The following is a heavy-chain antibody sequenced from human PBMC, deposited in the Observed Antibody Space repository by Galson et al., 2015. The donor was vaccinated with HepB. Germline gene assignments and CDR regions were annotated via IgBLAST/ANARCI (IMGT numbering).Heavy chain of an antibody. Sequence: SETLSLTCTVSGGSISSYYWSWIRQPPGKGLEWIGYIYYSGSTNYNPSLKSRVTISVDTSKNQFSLRLNSVTAADTAVYYCARHASSSTWDGLSDYWGQGTLVAVSS. J-gene: IGHJ4*02. CDR3: ARHASSSTWDGLSDY. CDR2: IYYSGST. CDR1: GGSISSYY. V-gene: IGHV4-59*08. D-gene: IGHD6-13*01.